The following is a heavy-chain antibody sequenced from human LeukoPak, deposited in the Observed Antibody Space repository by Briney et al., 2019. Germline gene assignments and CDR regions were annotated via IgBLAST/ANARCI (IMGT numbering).Heavy chain of an antibody. V-gene: IGHV1-2*02. J-gene: IGHJ4*02. CDR3: ARGGEPGYGDFLTDY. Sequence: ASVKVSCKASGYTFTGYYMHWVRQAPGQGLEWMGWINPNSGGTNYAQKFQGRVTMTRDTSISTAYMELSRLRSDDTAVYCCARGGEPGYGDFLTDYWGQGTLVTVSS. CDR1: GYTFTGYY. D-gene: IGHD4-17*01. CDR2: INPNSGGT.